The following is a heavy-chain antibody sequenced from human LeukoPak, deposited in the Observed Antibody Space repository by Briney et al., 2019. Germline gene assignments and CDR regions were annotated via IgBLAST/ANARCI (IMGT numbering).Heavy chain of an antibody. CDR1: GGSISSYY. CDR2: IYTSGST. Sequence: SETLSLTCTVSGGSISSYYWSWIRQPAGKGLEWIGRIYTSGSTNYNPSLKSRVTMSVDTSKNQFSLKLSSVTAADTAVYYCARVGVLRYFDRPNNHYYHMEVWGKGTTVIVSS. J-gene: IGHJ6*03. V-gene: IGHV4-4*07. D-gene: IGHD3-9*01. CDR3: ARVGVLRYFDRPNNHYYHMEV.